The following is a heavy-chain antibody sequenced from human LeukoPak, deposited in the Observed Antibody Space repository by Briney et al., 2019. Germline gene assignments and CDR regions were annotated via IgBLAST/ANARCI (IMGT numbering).Heavy chain of an antibody. CDR1: GGSFSGYY. CDR3: ASGAWAARLNS. CDR2: IFDGKTI. D-gene: IGHD4-23*01. J-gene: IGHJ4*02. Sequence: SETLSLTCAVYGGSFSGYYWSWIRQPPGKGLEWIGDIFDGKTINYNPSLKSRVTISAATSSQQFSLNLKSVTAADTAVYFCASGAWAARLNSWAQGALVIVSS. V-gene: IGHV4-34*12.